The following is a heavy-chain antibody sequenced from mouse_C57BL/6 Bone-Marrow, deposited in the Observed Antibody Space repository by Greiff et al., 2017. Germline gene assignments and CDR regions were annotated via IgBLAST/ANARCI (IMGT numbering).Heavy chain of an antibody. CDR1: GFTFSSYG. CDR2: ISSGGSYT. Sequence: DVKLVESGGDLVKPGGSLKLSCAASGFTFSSYGMSWVRQTPDKRLEWVATISSGGSYTYYPDSVKGRFTISRDNAKNTLYLQMSSLKSEDTAMYSCARHPGPLNWCFDVWGTGTTVTVSS. D-gene: IGHD6-1*01. J-gene: IGHJ1*03. CDR3: ARHPGPLNWCFDV. V-gene: IGHV5-6*02.